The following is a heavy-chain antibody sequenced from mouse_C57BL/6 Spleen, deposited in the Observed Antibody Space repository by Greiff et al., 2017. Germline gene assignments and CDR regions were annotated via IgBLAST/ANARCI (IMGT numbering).Heavy chain of an antibody. CDR2: ISSGGDYI. V-gene: IGHV5-9-1*02. CDR1: GFTFSSYA. J-gene: IGHJ3*01. Sequence: EVHLVESGEGLVKPGGSLKLSCAASGFTFSSYAMSWVRQTPEKRLEWVAYISSGGDYIYYADTVKGRFTISRDNARNTLYLQMSSLKSEDTAMYYCTREGGYYGSSYPFAYWGQGTLVTVSA. D-gene: IGHD1-1*01. CDR3: TREGGYYGSSYPFAY.